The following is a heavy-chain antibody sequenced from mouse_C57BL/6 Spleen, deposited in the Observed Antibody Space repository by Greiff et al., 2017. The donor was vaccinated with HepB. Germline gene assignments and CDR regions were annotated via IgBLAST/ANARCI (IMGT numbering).Heavy chain of an antibody. V-gene: IGHV1-22*01. CDR1: GYTFTDYN. D-gene: IGHD2-1*01. J-gene: IGHJ3*01. CDR2: INPNNGGT. Sequence: VQLKQSGPELVKPGASVKMSCKASGYTFTDYNMHWVKQSHGKSLEWIGYINPNNGGTSYNQKFKGKATLTVNKSSSTAYMELRSLTSEDSAVYYCARAHYGNYGAYWGQGTLVTVAA. CDR3: ARAHYGNYGAY.